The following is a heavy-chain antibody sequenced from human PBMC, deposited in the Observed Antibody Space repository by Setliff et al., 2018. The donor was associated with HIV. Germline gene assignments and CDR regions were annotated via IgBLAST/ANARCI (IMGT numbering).Heavy chain of an antibody. Sequence: ASVKVSCKASGVTFSSYAINWVRQAPGQGLEWMGRIIPICGTTNHAQKFQGRVTITADKSTSTAYMDMSSLRSEDTAIYYCARDRSEAVAGRDAFDIWGQGTMVTVSS. J-gene: IGHJ3*02. D-gene: IGHD6-19*01. V-gene: IGHV1-69*06. CDR2: IIPICGTT. CDR3: ARDRSEAVAGRDAFDI. CDR1: GVTFSSYA.